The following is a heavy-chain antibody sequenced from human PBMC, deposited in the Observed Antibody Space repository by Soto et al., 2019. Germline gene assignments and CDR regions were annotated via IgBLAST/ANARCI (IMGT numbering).Heavy chain of an antibody. J-gene: IGHJ4*02. V-gene: IGHV3-21*01. Sequence: WSLRLSCAASGFTFSRNNMNWVRQAPGKGLEWVASISSSGDYLYYADSVKGRFIISRDNFQNSLILQMNNLRADDTAVYSCVRGLYPEAGPAPAWFYFVKWGPGTPLTVST. CDR1: GFTFSRNN. CDR2: ISSSGDYL. D-gene: IGHD3-9*01. CDR3: VRGLYPEAGPAPAWFYFVK.